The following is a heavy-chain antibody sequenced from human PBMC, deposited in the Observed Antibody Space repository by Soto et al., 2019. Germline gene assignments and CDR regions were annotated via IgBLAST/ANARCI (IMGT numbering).Heavy chain of an antibody. J-gene: IGHJ6*03. CDR3: APEVGYYYDFDV. D-gene: IGHD2-8*02. CDR1: GFTVSSNY. V-gene: IGHV3-53*01. CDR2: IYTGGTT. Sequence: EVQLVESGGGMIQPGGSLRLSCVASGFTVSSNYMSWVRQAPGKGLEWVSVIYTGGTTHYADSVKGRFTIARDNSKNTLYLQTNSLRDEHSTLYYFAPEVGYYYDFDVWGQGTTVSVAS.